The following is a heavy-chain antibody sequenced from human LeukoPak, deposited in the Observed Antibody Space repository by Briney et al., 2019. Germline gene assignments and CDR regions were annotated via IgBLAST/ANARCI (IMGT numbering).Heavy chain of an antibody. CDR3: ARGRLYWSAGSCFYYFDY. J-gene: IGHJ4*02. Sequence: ASVKVSCKASGYTFTSYDINWVRQATGQGLEWMGWMNPNSGNTGYAQKFQGRVTITRNTSISTAYMELSSLRSEDTAVYYCARGRLYWSAGSCFYYFDYWGQGNLVTVSS. CDR2: MNPNSGNT. V-gene: IGHV1-8*03. CDR1: GYTFTSYD. D-gene: IGHD2-15*01.